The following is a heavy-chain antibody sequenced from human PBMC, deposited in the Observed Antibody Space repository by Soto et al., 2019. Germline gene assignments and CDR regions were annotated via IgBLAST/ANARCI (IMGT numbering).Heavy chain of an antibody. CDR1: GFTFSSYS. V-gene: IGHV3-48*01. CDR3: ARLGPYGSESYSFRYNRFDP. CDR2: ISSSSSTI. J-gene: IGHJ5*02. D-gene: IGHD3-10*01. Sequence: GGSLRLSCAASGFTFSSYSMNWVRQAPGKGLEWVSYISSSSSTIYYADSVKGRFTISRDNAKNSLYLQMNSLRGEDTAMYYCARLGPYGSESYSFRYNRFDPWGQGTQVTVSS.